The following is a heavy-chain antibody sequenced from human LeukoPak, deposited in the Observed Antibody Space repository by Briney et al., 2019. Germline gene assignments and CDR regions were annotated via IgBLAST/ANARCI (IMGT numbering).Heavy chain of an antibody. V-gene: IGHV4-39*07. CDR2: IYYSGST. J-gene: IGHJ3*02. Sequence: TSETLSLTCTVSGGSISSSSYYWGWIRQPPGKGLEWIGSIYYSGSTYYNPSLKSRVTISVDTSKNQFSLKLSSVTAADTAVYYCARGVMGVVAAFDIWGQGTMVTVSS. D-gene: IGHD3-16*01. CDR3: ARGVMGVVAAFDI. CDR1: GGSISSSSYY.